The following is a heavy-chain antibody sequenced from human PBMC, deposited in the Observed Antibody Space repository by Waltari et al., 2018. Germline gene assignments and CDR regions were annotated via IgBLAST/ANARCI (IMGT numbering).Heavy chain of an antibody. V-gene: IGHV3-23*01. Sequence: EVQLLESGGGLVQPGGSLRLSCAASGFTFSSYARSCVSQSPGKGLEWVSSLSGIGVCSYYPDSVRGLFTISRHNSKNTLYLQMNSLRAEDTAVYYCAKDSAAGNNWFDPWGQGTLVTVSS. J-gene: IGHJ5*02. D-gene: IGHD6-13*01. CDR3: AKDSAAGNNWFDP. CDR2: LSGIGVCS. CDR1: GFTFSSYA.